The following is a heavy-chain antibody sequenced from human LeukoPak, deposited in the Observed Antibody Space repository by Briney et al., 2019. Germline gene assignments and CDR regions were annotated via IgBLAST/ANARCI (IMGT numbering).Heavy chain of an antibody. CDR1: GGSISSYY. CDR3: ASRGYNPDLDYYYYMDV. D-gene: IGHD5-24*01. V-gene: IGHV4-34*01. CDR2: INHSGST. Sequence: SETLSLTCTVSGGSISSYYWSWIRQPPGKGLEWIGEINHSGSTNYNPSLKSRVTISVDTSKNQFSLKLSSVTAADTAVYYCASRGYNPDLDYYYYMDVWGKGTTVTVSS. J-gene: IGHJ6*03.